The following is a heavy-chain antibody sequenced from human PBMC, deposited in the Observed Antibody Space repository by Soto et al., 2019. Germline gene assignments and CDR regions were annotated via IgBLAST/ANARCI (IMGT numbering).Heavy chain of an antibody. V-gene: IGHV1-69*02. D-gene: IGHD1-26*01. CDR3: ATTWDGRWELLQPSFDY. J-gene: IGHJ4*02. CDR1: GGTFSSYT. Sequence: QVQLVQSGAEVKKPGSSVKVSCKASGGTFSSYTISWVRQAPGQGLEWMGRIIPILGIANYAQKFQGRVTITADKSTSTDYMELSSLRSEDTAVYYCATTWDGRWELLQPSFDYWGQGTLVTVSS. CDR2: IIPILGIA.